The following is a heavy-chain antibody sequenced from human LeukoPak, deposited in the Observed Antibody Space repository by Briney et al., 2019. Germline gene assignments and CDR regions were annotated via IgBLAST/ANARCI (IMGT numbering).Heavy chain of an antibody. CDR2: IYHSGST. D-gene: IGHD6-13*01. CDR3: ARAAYSSSWDWFDP. CDR1: GGSISSGGYS. Sequence: SETLSLTCAVSGGSISSGGYSWSWIRQPPGKGLEWIGYIYHSGSTYYNPSLKSRVTISVDRSKNQFSLKLSSVTAADTAVYYCARAAYSSSWDWFDPWGQGTLVTVSS. J-gene: IGHJ5*02. V-gene: IGHV4-30-2*01.